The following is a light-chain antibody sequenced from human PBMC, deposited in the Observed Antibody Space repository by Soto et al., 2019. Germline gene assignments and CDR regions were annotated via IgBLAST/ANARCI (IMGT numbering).Light chain of an antibody. J-gene: IGKJ1*01. CDR3: QQYNTFPRT. V-gene: IGKV3-15*01. Sequence: EIVMTQSPASLSMSPGERATLSCRASQNIKDYLAWFQQKPGQAPRLLIYGASTRATAIPARFSGSGSGTEFTLSISSLQSEDFAVYYCQQYNTFPRTFGQGTKVDTK. CDR1: QNIKDY. CDR2: GAS.